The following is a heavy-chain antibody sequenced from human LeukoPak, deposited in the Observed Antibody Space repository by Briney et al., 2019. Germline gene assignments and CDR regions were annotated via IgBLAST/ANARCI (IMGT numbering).Heavy chain of an antibody. D-gene: IGHD1-26*01. CDR1: GFTFSSSA. CDR2: IKQDGSEK. CDR3: ARLGVPYYYGMDV. V-gene: IGHV3-7*03. J-gene: IGHJ6*02. Sequence: GGSLRLSCAASGFTFSSSAMSWVRQAPGKGLEWVANIKQDGSEKYYVDSVKGRFTISRDNAKNSLYLQMNSLRAEDTAVYYCARLGVPYYYGMDVWGQGTTVTVSS.